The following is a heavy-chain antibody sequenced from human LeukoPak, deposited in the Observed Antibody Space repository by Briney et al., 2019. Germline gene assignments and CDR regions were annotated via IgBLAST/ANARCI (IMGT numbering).Heavy chain of an antibody. CDR3: ATATYYYDSSGYLRKPFDP. Sequence: GGSLRLSCAASGFTVSSNYMSWVRQAPGKGLEWVSLIYSGGSTYYADSVKGRFTISRDNSKNTLYLQMNSLRAEDTAVYYCATATYYYDSSGYLRKPFDPWGQGTLVTVSS. CDR2: IYSGGST. J-gene: IGHJ5*02. D-gene: IGHD3-22*01. V-gene: IGHV3-53*01. CDR1: GFTVSSNY.